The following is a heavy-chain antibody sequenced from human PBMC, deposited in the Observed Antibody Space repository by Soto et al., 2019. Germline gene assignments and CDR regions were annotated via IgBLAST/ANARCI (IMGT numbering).Heavy chain of an antibody. CDR1: GYTFTGYY. V-gene: IGHV1-2*02. D-gene: IGHD6-6*01. CDR2: INPNSGGT. Sequence: ASVKVSCKASGYTFTGYYMHWVRQAPGQGLEWMGWINPNSGGTNYAQKFQGRVTMTRDTSISTAYMELSRLRSDDTAVYYCARGKQLVGYYYGMDVWGQGTTVTSP. J-gene: IGHJ6*02. CDR3: ARGKQLVGYYYGMDV.